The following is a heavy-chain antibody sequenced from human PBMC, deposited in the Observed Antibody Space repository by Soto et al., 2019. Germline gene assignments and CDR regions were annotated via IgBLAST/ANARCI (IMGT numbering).Heavy chain of an antibody. CDR2: IYWDGDE. D-gene: IGHD2-15*01. Sequence: SGLTLVNPTQTLTLTCTFSGFSVSTSGVGVAWIRQPPGKALEWLALIYWDGDERYSPFLQSRVTITKDTSKNQVVLTMTNMDPVDTATYYCAHKGGRGAGMDVWGQGTTVTVSS. V-gene: IGHV2-5*02. J-gene: IGHJ6*02. CDR1: GFSVSTSGVG. CDR3: AHKGGRGAGMDV.